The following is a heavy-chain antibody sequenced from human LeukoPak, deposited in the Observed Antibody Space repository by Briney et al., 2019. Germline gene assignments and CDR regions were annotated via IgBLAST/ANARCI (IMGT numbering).Heavy chain of an antibody. CDR2: INHSGST. J-gene: IGHJ4*02. V-gene: IGHV4-34*01. D-gene: IGHD3-22*01. CDR3: ATLGEYYDSSGYYYN. Sequence: PSETLSLTCAVYGGSFSGFYWSWIRQPPGKGLEWIGEINHSGSTYYNPSLKSRVTISEDTSKNQFSLKLTSVTAADTAVYYCATLGEYYDSSGYYYNWGQGTQVTVSS. CDR1: GGSFSGFY.